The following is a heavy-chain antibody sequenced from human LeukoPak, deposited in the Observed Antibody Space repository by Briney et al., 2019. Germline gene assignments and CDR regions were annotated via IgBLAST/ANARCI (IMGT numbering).Heavy chain of an antibody. CDR1: GGSISSSSYY. V-gene: IGHV4-39*01. J-gene: IGHJ4*02. CDR2: IYYSGST. D-gene: IGHD3-3*01. CDR3: ARRTIFAPNNYVDY. Sequence: PSETLSLTCTVSGGSISSSSYYWGWIRQPPGKGLEWIGSIYYSGSTYYNPSLKSRVTISVDTSKNQFSLKLSSVTAADTAVYYCARRTIFAPNNYVDYWGQGTLVTVSS.